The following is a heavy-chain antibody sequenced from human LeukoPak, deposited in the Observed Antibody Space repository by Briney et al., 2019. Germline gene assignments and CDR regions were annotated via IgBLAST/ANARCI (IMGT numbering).Heavy chain of an antibody. Sequence: GASVKVSCKASGYTFTSYGISWVRQAPGQGLEWMGWISAYNGNTNYTRKLQGRVTMTTDTSTSTAYMELRSLRSDDTAVYYCARAHPPPFEQWLVLVDYWGQGTLVTVSS. V-gene: IGHV1-18*01. J-gene: IGHJ4*02. CDR3: ARAHPPPFEQWLVLVDY. CDR2: ISAYNGNT. D-gene: IGHD6-19*01. CDR1: GYTFTSYG.